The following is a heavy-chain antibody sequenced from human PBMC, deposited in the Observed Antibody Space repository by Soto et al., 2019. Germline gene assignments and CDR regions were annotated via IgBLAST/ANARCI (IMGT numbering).Heavy chain of an antibody. V-gene: IGHV4-59*01. Sequence: QVQLQESGPGLVKPSETLSLTCSISGGSISDYQWNWIRQPPGKGLEWIGYIYYSGRTNYNPSLKSRLSMSVDTSTRQLSLRLRSVTAADTAVYYCARMRGLGEISPYWDYWGQGALVTVSS. D-gene: IGHD3-16*01. CDR2: IYYSGRT. CDR1: GGSISDYQ. J-gene: IGHJ4*02. CDR3: ARMRGLGEISPYWDY.